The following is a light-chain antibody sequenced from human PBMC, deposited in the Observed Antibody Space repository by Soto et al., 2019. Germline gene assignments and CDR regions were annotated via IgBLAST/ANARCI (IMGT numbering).Light chain of an antibody. CDR3: QSYDGFTAV. CDR2: EDN. J-gene: IGLJ7*01. Sequence: NFMLTQPPSVSESPGKTVSISCTRTSGSIASNYVQWYQQRPGSAPTILIYEDNQRASGVPERFSASVARSSNSASLTISGLKTEDEADYYCQSYDGFTAVFGGGTQLTVL. V-gene: IGLV6-57*04. CDR1: SGSIASNY.